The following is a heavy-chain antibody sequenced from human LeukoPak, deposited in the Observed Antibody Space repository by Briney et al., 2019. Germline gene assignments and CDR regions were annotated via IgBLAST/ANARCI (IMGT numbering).Heavy chain of an antibody. CDR3: ARAVYSYGYPDY. Sequence: ASVKVSCKASGYTSTGYYMHWVRQAPGQGLEWMGWINPNSGGTNYAQKFQGRVTMTRDTSISTAYMELSRLRSDDTAVYYCARAVYSYGYPDYWGQGTLVTVSS. J-gene: IGHJ4*02. CDR1: GYTSTGYY. V-gene: IGHV1-2*02. D-gene: IGHD5-18*01. CDR2: INPNSGGT.